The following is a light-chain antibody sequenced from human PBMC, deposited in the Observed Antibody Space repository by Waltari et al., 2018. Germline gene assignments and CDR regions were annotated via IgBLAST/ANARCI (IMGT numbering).Light chain of an antibody. CDR2: AAS. CDR3: QQSYNTPLT. V-gene: IGKV1-39*01. Sequence: DIQMTQSPSYLSASIGDRVTITCRASQSIANYLNWYQQKPRKAPKLLIYAASSLQSGVPSRFSGSGSGTDFTLTISSLQPEDFATYYCQQSYNTPLTFGPGTKVDI. J-gene: IGKJ3*01. CDR1: QSIANY.